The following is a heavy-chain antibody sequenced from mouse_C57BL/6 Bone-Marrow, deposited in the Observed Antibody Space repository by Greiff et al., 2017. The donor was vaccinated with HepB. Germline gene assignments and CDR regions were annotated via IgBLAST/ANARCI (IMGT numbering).Heavy chain of an antibody. Sequence: EVHLVESGGGLVKPGGSLKLSCAASGFTFSSYAMSWVRQTPEKRLEWVATISDGGSYTYYPDNVKGRFTISRDNAKNNLYLQMSHLKSEDTAMYYCARDKTAQATGFAYWGQGTLVTVSA. D-gene: IGHD3-2*02. CDR3: ARDKTAQATGFAY. CDR2: ISDGGSYT. CDR1: GFTFSSYA. V-gene: IGHV5-4*01. J-gene: IGHJ3*01.